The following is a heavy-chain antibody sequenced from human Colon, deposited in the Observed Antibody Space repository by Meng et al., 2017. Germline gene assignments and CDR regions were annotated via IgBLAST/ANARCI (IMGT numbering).Heavy chain of an antibody. J-gene: IGHJ4*02. CDR2: TYYRSEWQN. D-gene: IGHD3-10*01. Sequence: QVQLHQSGPGLVKPPPTLSLTCAISGDSVSSNRALWHWVRQSPSRGLEWLGQTYYRSEWQNHYGVSVKSRITINADTSRNHFSLHLNSVTPEDTAVYYCTTWYGEYWGQGTLVTVSS. CDR3: TTWYGEY. V-gene: IGHV6-1*01. CDR1: GDSVSSNRAL.